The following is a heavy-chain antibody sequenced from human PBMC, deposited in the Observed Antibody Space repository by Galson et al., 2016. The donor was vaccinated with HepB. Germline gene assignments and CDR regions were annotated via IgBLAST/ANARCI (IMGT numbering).Heavy chain of an antibody. J-gene: IGHJ6*04. CDR1: GFTFDDYA. V-gene: IGHV3-9*01. CDR3: VKDRSGRYYYYGMDV. Sequence: SLRLSCAASGFTFDDYAMHWVRQGPGKGPEWVSGISWNSNSIDYADSVKGRFTVSRDNAKNSLYLQMYSLRPEDTALYYCVKDRSGRYYYYGMDVWGKGTTVTVSS. D-gene: IGHD3-3*01. CDR2: ISWNSNSI.